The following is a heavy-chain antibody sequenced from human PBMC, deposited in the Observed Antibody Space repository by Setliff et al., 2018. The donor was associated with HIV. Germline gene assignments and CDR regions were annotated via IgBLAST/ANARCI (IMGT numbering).Heavy chain of an antibody. CDR3: GISRLNRADLAVVWKD. CDR2: SYYSGST. CDR1: GGSIGGSTYY. J-gene: IGHJ4*02. V-gene: IGHV4-39*03. Sequence: PSETLSLTCKVSGGSIGGSTYYWGWVRQSPGKGLEWIASSYYSGSTLYNPSLKSRVSTAVDTSQNQFSLKLSSVTAADTALYYCGISRLNRADLAVVWKDWGQGSLVTVSS. D-gene: IGHD5-18*01.